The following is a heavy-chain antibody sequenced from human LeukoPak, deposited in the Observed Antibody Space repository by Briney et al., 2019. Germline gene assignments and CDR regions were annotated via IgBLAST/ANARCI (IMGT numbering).Heavy chain of an antibody. V-gene: IGHV3-7*01. CDR2: LSQDGSEM. J-gene: IGHJ4*02. Sequence: PGGSLRLSCAASGFTFRSYWMAWVRQAPGKGLEWVAYLSQDGSEMYHLDSVKGRFLISRDNAKNSLYLQMDSLRAEDTAVYYCAKAERGGIAAAGATDYWGQGTLVTVSS. CDR3: AKAERGGIAAAGATDY. CDR1: GFTFRSYW. D-gene: IGHD6-13*01.